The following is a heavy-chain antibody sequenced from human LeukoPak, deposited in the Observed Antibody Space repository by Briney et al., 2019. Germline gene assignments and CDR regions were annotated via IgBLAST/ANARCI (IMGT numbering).Heavy chain of an antibody. CDR2: IYPGDSDT. Sequence: GESLKISCKGSGYTFSNHWIGWVRQMPGRGLEWMGVIYPGDSDTRYSPSFQGQVPISADKSITTAYIQWSSLKASDTAMYFCAKSGGSRPLYFDYWGQGALVTVSS. CDR3: AKSGGSRPLYFDY. V-gene: IGHV5-51*01. CDR1: GYTFSNHW. D-gene: IGHD2-15*01. J-gene: IGHJ4*02.